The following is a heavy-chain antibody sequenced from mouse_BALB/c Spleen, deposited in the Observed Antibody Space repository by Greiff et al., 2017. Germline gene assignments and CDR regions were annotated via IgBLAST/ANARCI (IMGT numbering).Heavy chain of an antibody. D-gene: IGHD3-2*01. CDR3: QTARATSFAY. J-gene: IGHJ3*01. CDR2: ISSGGSYT. CDR1: GFTFSSYA. Sequence: EVKVVESGGGLVKPGGSLKLSCAASGFTFSSYAMSWVRQSPEKRLGWVAEISSGGSYTDYPETVTGRFTISRDHAKKTLYLERSSLRSEDTAMYYCQTARATSFAYWGQGTLVTVSA. V-gene: IGHV5-9-4*01.